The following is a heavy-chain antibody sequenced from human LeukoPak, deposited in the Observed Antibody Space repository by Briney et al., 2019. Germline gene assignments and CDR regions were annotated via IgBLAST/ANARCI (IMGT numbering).Heavy chain of an antibody. CDR3: ARILTGWAFDI. D-gene: IGHD3-9*01. Sequence: TSETLSLTCTVSGGSIGSSYWNWIRQPPGKGLEWIGYVFYTGSTDYNPSLKSRVTISVDTSKNQFSLRLTSVTAADTAVYYCARILTGWAFDIWGPGTMVTVSS. V-gene: IGHV4-59*08. CDR2: VFYTGST. CDR1: GGSIGSSY. J-gene: IGHJ3*02.